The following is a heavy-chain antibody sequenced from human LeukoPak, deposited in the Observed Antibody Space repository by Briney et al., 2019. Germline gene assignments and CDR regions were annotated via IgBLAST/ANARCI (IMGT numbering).Heavy chain of an antibody. CDR2: IYYSGST. Sequence: PSETLSLTCTVSGGSISSYYRSWIRQPPGKGLEWIGYIYYSGSTNYNPSLKSRVTISVDTSKNQFSLKLSSVTAADTAVYYCARSTAMVNFDYWGQGTLVTVSS. D-gene: IGHD5-18*01. CDR1: GGSISSYY. CDR3: ARSTAMVNFDY. V-gene: IGHV4-59*01. J-gene: IGHJ4*02.